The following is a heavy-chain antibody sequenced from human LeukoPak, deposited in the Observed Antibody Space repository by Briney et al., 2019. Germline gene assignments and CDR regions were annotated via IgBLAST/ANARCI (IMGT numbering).Heavy chain of an antibody. CDR1: GYTFTGYY. CDR3: ARGRRYCSSTSCYYFDY. V-gene: IGHV1-8*02. CDR2: MNPNSGNT. J-gene: IGHJ4*02. Sequence: ASVKVSCKASGYTFTGYYMHWVRQAPGQGLEWMGWMNPNSGNTGYAQKFQGRVTMTRNTSISTAYMELSSLRSEDTAVYYCARGRRYCSSTSCYYFDYWGQGTLVTVSS. D-gene: IGHD2-2*01.